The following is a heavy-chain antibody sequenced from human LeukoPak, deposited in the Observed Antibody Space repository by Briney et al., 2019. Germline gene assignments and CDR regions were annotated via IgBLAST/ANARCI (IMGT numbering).Heavy chain of an antibody. Sequence: GGSLRLSCAASGFTFSSYSMNWVRQAPGMGLEWVSYISSGSSTISYADSVKGRFTISRDNAKNSLYLQMNSLRAEDTAVYYCARVYCSTTSCPLNWGQGTLVTVSS. CDR2: ISSGSSTI. CDR3: ARVYCSTTSCPLN. CDR1: GFTFSSYS. V-gene: IGHV3-48*04. D-gene: IGHD2-2*01. J-gene: IGHJ4*02.